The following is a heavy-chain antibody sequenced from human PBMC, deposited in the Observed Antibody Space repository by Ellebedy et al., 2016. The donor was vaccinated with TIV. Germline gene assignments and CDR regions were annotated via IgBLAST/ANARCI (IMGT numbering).Heavy chain of an antibody. J-gene: IGHJ4*02. CDR1: GFTFSSYA. CDR2: ISGSGGDT. V-gene: IGHV3-23*01. Sequence: GESLKISCEASGFTFSSYAMSWVRQAPGKGLEWVSPISGSGGDTYYADSVKGRFTISRDNSKNTVYLHMNSLRAEDTAVYYCAKLGVVIRGDYWGQGALVTVSS. D-gene: IGHD3-10*01. CDR3: AKLGVVIRGDY.